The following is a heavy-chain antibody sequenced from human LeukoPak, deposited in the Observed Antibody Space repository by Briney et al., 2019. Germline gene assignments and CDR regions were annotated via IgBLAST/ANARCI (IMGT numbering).Heavy chain of an antibody. CDR1: GFTFSSYE. Sequence: GRSLRLSCAASGFTFSSYEMNWVRQAPGKGLEWVSYISSSGSTIYYADSVKGRFTISRDNAKNSLYLQMNSLRAEDTAVYYCARIIYGSGSLDYWGRGTLVTVSS. J-gene: IGHJ4*02. CDR3: ARIIYGSGSLDY. CDR2: ISSSGSTI. V-gene: IGHV3-48*03. D-gene: IGHD3-10*01.